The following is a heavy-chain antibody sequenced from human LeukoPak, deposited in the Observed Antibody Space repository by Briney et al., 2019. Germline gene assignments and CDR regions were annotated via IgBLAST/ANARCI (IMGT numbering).Heavy chain of an antibody. J-gene: IGHJ6*02. CDR3: ATPVRWLRYYYGMDV. CDR1: GGTFSSYA. Sequence: LGASVKVSCKASGGTFSSYAISWVRQAPGQGLEWMGRIIPILGIANYAQKFQGRVTITADKSTSTAYMELSSLRSEDTAVYYCATPVRWLRYYYGMDVWGQGTTVTVSS. V-gene: IGHV1-69*04. CDR2: IIPILGIA. D-gene: IGHD5-12*01.